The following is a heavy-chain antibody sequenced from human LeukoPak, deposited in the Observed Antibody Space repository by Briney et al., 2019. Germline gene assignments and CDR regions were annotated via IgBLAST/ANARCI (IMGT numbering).Heavy chain of an antibody. CDR3: AREGYSYGYMVYYYYMDV. V-gene: IGHV1-2*02. D-gene: IGHD5-18*01. Sequence: RASVKVSCKASGYTFTGYYMHWVRQAPGQGLEWMGWINPNSGGTNYAQKFQGRVTMTRDTSISTAYMELSRLRSDDTAVYYCAREGYSYGYMVYYYYMDVWGKGTTVTVS. J-gene: IGHJ6*03. CDR1: GYTFTGYY. CDR2: INPNSGGT.